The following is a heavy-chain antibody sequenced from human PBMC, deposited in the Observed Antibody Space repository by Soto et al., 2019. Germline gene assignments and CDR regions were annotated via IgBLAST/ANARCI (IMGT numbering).Heavy chain of an antibody. D-gene: IGHD3-10*01. CDR2: IGVAGDT. J-gene: IGHJ5*02. V-gene: IGHV3-13*01. CDR3: VRGLPGGFDP. CDR1: GFIFSNYD. Sequence: GGSLRLSCAASGFIFSNYDVHWVRQTSGHGLEWVSRIGVAGDTNYSGSVKGRFTISRQNAKNSFFLQMNSLRAGDTAVHYCVRGLPGGFDPWGQGTLVTVSS.